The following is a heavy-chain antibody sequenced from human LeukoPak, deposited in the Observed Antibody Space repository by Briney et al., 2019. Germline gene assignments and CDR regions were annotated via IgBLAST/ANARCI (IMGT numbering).Heavy chain of an antibody. Sequence: SVKLSCKASGGTFSSYAISWVRQAPGQGLEWMGGIIPIFGTANYAQKFQGRVTITTDESTSTAYMELSRLRSEDTAVYYCARSPYDSSGYYGFRSGWGQGTLVTVSS. D-gene: IGHD3-22*01. J-gene: IGHJ4*02. V-gene: IGHV1-69*05. CDR3: ARSPYDSSGYYGFRSG. CDR2: IIPIFGTA. CDR1: GGTFSSYA.